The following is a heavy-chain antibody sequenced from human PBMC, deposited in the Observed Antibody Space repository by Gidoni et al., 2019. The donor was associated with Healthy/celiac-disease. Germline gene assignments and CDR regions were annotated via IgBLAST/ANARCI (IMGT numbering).Heavy chain of an antibody. Sequence: QVQLVAAGGGVGQPGRSVRRSGAASGFTFSGYGMHGVRQAPGKGREWVAVISYDGSNKYYADSVKGRFTISRDNSQNTLYLQMNSLRAEDTAVYYCANGYEWELPFDYWGQGTLVTVSS. V-gene: IGHV3-30*18. CDR3: ANGYEWELPFDY. CDR2: ISYDGSNK. CDR1: GFTFSGYG. J-gene: IGHJ4*02. D-gene: IGHD1-26*01.